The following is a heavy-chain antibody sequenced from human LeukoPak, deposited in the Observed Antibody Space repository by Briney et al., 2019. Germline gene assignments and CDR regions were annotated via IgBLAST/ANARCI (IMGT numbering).Heavy chain of an antibody. CDR2: IGGDGGGGT. Sequence: GGSLRLSCAASGFTFSTYTMAWVRQAPGGGPEWVSGIGGDGGGGTFYADSVRGRFAISRDNSKSTLYLQMSSLRVEDTAVYYCLKDFGRSLGGPGYWGRGTLVTVSP. CDR1: GFTFSTYT. CDR3: LKDFGRSLGGPGY. D-gene: IGHD3-10*01. V-gene: IGHV3-23*01. J-gene: IGHJ4*02.